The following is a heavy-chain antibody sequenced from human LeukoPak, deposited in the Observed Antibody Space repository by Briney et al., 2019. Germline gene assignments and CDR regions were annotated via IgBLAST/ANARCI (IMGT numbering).Heavy chain of an antibody. Sequence: GGSLRLSCAAFGFTFNNYAMHWVRQAPGKGLEWVAVISYDGSDQYYADSVKGRFTISRDNAKNSLYLQMNSLRAEDTAVYYCARTVAGTILDYWGQGTLVTVSS. CDR2: ISYDGSDQ. V-gene: IGHV3-30*04. CDR3: ARTVAGTILDY. CDR1: GFTFNNYA. J-gene: IGHJ4*02. D-gene: IGHD6-19*01.